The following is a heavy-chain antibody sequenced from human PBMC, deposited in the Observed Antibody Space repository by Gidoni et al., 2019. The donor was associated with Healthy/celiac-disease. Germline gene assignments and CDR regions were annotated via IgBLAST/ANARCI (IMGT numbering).Heavy chain of an antibody. CDR2: ISSSSSYI. CDR1: GFTFSSYS. Sequence: EVQLVESGGGLVKPGGSLRLSCAASGFTFSSYSMNWVRQAPGKGLEWVSSISSSSSYIYYADSVKGRFTISRDNAKNSLYLQMNSRRAEDTAVYYCARGYFDWLLFGPNFDYWGQGTLVTVSS. J-gene: IGHJ4*02. D-gene: IGHD3-9*01. V-gene: IGHV3-21*01. CDR3: ARGYFDWLLFGPNFDY.